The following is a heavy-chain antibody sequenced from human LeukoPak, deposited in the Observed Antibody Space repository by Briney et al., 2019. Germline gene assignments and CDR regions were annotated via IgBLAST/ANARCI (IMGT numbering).Heavy chain of an antibody. Sequence: SETLSLTCAVYGGSFSGYYWSWIRQPPGKGLEWIGEINHSGSTNYNPSLKSRVTISVDTSKNQFSLKLSSVTAADTAVYYCARGAKYSPKYYDFWSGYGSWFDPWGQGTLVTVSS. CDR2: INHSGST. CDR3: ARGAKYSPKYYDFWSGYGSWFDP. V-gene: IGHV4-34*01. D-gene: IGHD3-3*01. CDR1: GGSFSGYY. J-gene: IGHJ5*02.